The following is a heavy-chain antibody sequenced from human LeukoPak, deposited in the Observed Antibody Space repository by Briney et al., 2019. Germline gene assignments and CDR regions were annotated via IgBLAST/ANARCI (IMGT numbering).Heavy chain of an antibody. CDR3: ARARYCSSTSCYILDY. Sequence: SETLSLTCTVSGGSISSYYWSWIRQPPGKGLEWIGYIYYSGSTNYNPSLKSRVTISVDTSKNQFSLKLSSVTAADTAVYYCARARYCSSTSCYILDYWGQGTLVTVSS. D-gene: IGHD2-2*02. V-gene: IGHV4-59*01. CDR1: GGSISSYY. J-gene: IGHJ4*02. CDR2: IYYSGST.